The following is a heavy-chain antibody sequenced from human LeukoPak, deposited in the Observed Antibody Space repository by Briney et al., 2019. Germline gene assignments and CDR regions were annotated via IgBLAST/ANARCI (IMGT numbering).Heavy chain of an antibody. CDR1: GFTFSDYY. D-gene: IGHD3-22*01. CDR2: ICDSGRTI. J-gene: IGHJ4*02. V-gene: IGHV3-11*01. Sequence: PGGSLRLSCAASGFTFSDYYMSWIRQAPGKGLERASYICDSGRTIYYADSVKGRFTISRDNAKNSVYLQMNNLRAEDTAVYYCARDRLGDYDHSGYYDKWGQGTLVTVSS. CDR3: ARDRLGDYDHSGYYDK.